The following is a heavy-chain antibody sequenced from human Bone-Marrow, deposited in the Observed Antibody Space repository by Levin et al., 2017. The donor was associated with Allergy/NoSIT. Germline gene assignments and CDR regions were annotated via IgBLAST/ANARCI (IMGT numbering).Heavy chain of an antibody. J-gene: IGHJ3*02. CDR2: ISHDARDT. CDR1: GFMFSNYA. Sequence: QAGGSLRLSCAASGFMFSNYAMSWVRQAPGKGLEWVSGISHDARDTHYPDSMRGRFTISRDNSKNTLFLHMSGLRADDTAVYFCAKEAFDIWGLGTTVIVSS. CDR3: AKEAFDI. V-gene: IGHV3-23*01.